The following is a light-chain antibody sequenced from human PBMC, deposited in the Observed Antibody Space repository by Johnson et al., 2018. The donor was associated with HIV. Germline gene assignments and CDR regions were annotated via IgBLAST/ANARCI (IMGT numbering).Light chain of an antibody. CDR1: SSNIGNND. CDR2: DNN. J-gene: IGLJ1*01. CDR3: GTCDNRLSTGGG. Sequence: QSMLTQPPSVSAAPGQKVTISCSGSSSNIGNNDVSWYQQLPGTAPKILIYDNNKRPSGIPDRFSGSKSGPSAPLGITGIPTGDEADYDCGTCDNRLSTGGGFGTGTKVTVL. V-gene: IGLV1-51*01.